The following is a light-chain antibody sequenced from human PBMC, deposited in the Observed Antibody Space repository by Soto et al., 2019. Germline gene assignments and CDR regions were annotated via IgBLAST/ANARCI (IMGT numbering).Light chain of an antibody. CDR2: EVT. V-gene: IGLV2-8*01. CDR3: SSFAGISTV. CDR1: SSDVGGYNY. J-gene: IGLJ1*01. Sequence: QSALTQPPSASGSPGQSVTISCTGTSSDVGGYNYVSWYQQHAGKAPRLMIYEVTKRPSGVPDRFSGSKSGNTASLTVSGLQAEDEADYYCSSFAGISTVFGTGTKLTVL.